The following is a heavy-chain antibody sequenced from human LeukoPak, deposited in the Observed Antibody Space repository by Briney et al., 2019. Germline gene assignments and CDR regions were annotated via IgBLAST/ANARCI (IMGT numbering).Heavy chain of an antibody. Sequence: PGESLKISCQGSGYSFTSYWIAWVRQMPGKGLEWMGIIYPGDSDTRYSPSFQGQVTISADKSITTAYLQWSSLKASDTAMYYCARPVFPPRYCSGGSCDKGAFDIWGQGTMVTVSS. CDR1: GYSFTSYW. J-gene: IGHJ3*02. D-gene: IGHD2-15*01. CDR3: ARPVFPPRYCSGGSCDKGAFDI. V-gene: IGHV5-51*01. CDR2: IYPGDSDT.